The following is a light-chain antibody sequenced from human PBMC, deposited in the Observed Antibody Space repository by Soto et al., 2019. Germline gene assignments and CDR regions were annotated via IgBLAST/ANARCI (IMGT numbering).Light chain of an antibody. CDR2: QTS. Sequence: EIVLTQSPATLSSFPGDRVTLSCRASQYINTRLAWYQHRPGQAPRLLIYQTSIRTAGIPARFSASGSGTNVTLTISDVQPEHFALYYCHQRQSWPRTVGQGTKVDSK. CDR3: HQRQSWPRT. CDR1: QYINTR. J-gene: IGKJ1*01. V-gene: IGKV3-11*01.